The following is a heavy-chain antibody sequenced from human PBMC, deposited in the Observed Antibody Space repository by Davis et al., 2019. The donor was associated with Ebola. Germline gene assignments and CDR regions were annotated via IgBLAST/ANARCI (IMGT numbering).Heavy chain of an antibody. CDR2: ISSSAYTI. D-gene: IGHD3/OR15-3a*01. J-gene: IGHJ4*02. V-gene: IGHV3-48*01. CDR1: GFTFNNYH. CDR3: ASLWDWTILPIIDY. Sequence: GESLKISCAVSGFTFNNYHMNWVRQAPGKGLEWVAYISSSAYTIYYADSVQGRFTISRDNSKKTLYLEMNSLRAEDTAVYFCASLWDWTILPIIDYWGQGTLVTVSS.